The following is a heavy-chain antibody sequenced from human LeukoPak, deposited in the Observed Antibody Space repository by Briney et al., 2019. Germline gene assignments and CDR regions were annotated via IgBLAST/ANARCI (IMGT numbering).Heavy chain of an antibody. J-gene: IGHJ3*02. CDR3: ARGQMAYYDILTGLDAFDI. V-gene: IGHV1-46*01. Sequence: GASVKVSCKASGYTFTSYYRHWVRQAPGQGLEWMGIINPSGGSTSYAQKFQGRVTMTRDTSTSTVYMELSSLRSEDTAVYYCARGQMAYYDILTGLDAFDIWGQGTMVTVPS. CDR1: GYTFTSYY. CDR2: INPSGGST. D-gene: IGHD3-9*01.